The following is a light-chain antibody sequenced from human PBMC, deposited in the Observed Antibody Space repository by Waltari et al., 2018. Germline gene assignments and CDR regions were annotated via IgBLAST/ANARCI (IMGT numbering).Light chain of an antibody. J-gene: IGKJ1*01. V-gene: IGKV3-20*01. CDR2: GIF. CDR1: QSVSRA. CDR3: QHYVMLPVT. Sequence: EIVLTQSPGTLSLSPGERATLSCRTSQSVSRALAWYQQKPGQAPRLLIYGIFNRATGIPDRFSGSGCGTDFSLTISRLEPEDFAVYYCQHYVMLPVTFGQGTRVEVK.